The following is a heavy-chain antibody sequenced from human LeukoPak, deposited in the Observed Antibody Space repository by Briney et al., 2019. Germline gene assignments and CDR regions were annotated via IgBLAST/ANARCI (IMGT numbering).Heavy chain of an antibody. J-gene: IGHJ4*02. CDR3: AKGRTYYYDSSGLFFDY. CDR1: GFTFSSYS. CDR2: ISYDGSNK. D-gene: IGHD3-22*01. Sequence: GGSLRLSCAASGFTFSSYSMNWVRQAPGKGLEWVAVISYDGSNKYYADSVKGRFTISRDNSKNTLYLQMNSLRAEDTAVYYCAKGRTYYYDSSGLFFDYWGQGTLVTVSS. V-gene: IGHV3-30*18.